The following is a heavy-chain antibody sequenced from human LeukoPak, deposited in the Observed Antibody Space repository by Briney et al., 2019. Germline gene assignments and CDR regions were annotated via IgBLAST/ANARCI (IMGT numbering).Heavy chain of an antibody. J-gene: IGHJ4*02. V-gene: IGHV4-30-2*01. D-gene: IGHD1-26*01. Sequence: SETLSLTCAVSGGSINSGGFSWTWIRQPPGKGLEWIGYIYYSGTTSYNPSLKSRVTISVDNVKNEFALKLKSVTAADTAVYYCARGSIVGAQNFDYWGQGTLVTVSS. CDR2: IYYSGTT. CDR3: ARGSIVGAQNFDY. CDR1: GGSINSGGFS.